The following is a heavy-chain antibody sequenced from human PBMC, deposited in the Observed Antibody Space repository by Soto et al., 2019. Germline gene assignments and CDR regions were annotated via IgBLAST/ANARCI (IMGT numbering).Heavy chain of an antibody. V-gene: IGHV3-23*01. CDR2: ISHSGGST. J-gene: IGHJ4*02. CDR3: AKDRCSTGSYFDY. Sequence: EVQLLESGGGLVQPGGSLRLSCAASGFPFSSYAMSWVRQVPGKGLEWVSAISHSGGSTYYADSVKGRFTISRDNSKNTLHLQMNSLTAEDTAVYFCAKDRCSTGSYFDYWGQGNLVTVSS. CDR1: GFPFSSYA. D-gene: IGHD2-2*01.